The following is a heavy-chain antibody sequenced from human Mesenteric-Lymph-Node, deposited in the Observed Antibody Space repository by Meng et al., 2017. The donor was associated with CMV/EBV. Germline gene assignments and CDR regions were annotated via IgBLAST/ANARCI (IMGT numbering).Heavy chain of an antibody. Sequence: SETLSLTCTVSGGSISSSSYYWGWIRQPPGKGLEWIGSIYYSGSTYYNPSLKSRVTISVDTSKNQFSLKLSSVTAADTAVHYCATLIAARPGYGMDVWGQGTTVTVSS. J-gene: IGHJ6*02. CDR1: GGSISSSSYY. CDR2: IYYSGST. V-gene: IGHV4-39*07. D-gene: IGHD6-6*01. CDR3: ATLIAARPGYGMDV.